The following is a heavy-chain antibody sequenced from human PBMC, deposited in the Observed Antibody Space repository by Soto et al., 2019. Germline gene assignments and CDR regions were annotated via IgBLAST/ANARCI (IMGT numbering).Heavy chain of an antibody. D-gene: IGHD5-18*01. CDR1: GFTFSSYG. CDR2: ISYDGSNK. J-gene: IGHJ6*02. Sequence: PGGSLRLSCAASGFTFSSYGMHWVRQAPGKGLEWVAVISYDGSNKYYADSVKGRFTISRDNSKNTLYLQMNSLRAEDTAVYYCAKDIAAAMVYYYYYGMDVWGQGTTVTVSS. CDR3: AKDIAAAMVYYYYYGMDV. V-gene: IGHV3-30*18.